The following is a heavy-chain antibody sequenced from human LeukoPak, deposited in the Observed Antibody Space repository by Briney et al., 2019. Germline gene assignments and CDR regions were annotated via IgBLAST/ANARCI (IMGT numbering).Heavy chain of an antibody. CDR2: IYYSGST. J-gene: IGHJ6*03. CDR3: ARVQAGDFWSGYRAWYMDV. Sequence: PSETLSLTCTVSGGSISSHYWSWIRQPPGKGLEWIGYIYYSGSTNYNPSLKSRVTISVDTSKNQFSLKLSSVTAADTAVYYCARVQAGDFWSGYRAWYMDVWGKGTTVTVSS. CDR1: GGSISSHY. V-gene: IGHV4-59*11. D-gene: IGHD3-3*01.